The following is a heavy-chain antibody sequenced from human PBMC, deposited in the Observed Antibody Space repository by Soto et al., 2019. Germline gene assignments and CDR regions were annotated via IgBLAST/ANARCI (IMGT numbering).Heavy chain of an antibody. CDR1: GYTFTSYA. V-gene: IGHV1-3*01. D-gene: IGHD4-4*01. Sequence: QVQLVQSGAEVKKPGASVKVSCKASGYTFTSYAMHWVRQAPGQRLECMGWINAGNGNTKYSQKFQGRVTITRDTSASTAYMDQSSLISEYTGVNYRAGGYVDYSIPYRYFDLWGRGTLFTVAS. CDR3: AGGYVDYSIPYRYFDL. J-gene: IGHJ2*01. CDR2: INAGNGNT.